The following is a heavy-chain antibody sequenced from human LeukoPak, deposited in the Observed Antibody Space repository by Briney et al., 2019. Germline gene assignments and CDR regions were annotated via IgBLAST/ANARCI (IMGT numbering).Heavy chain of an antibody. D-gene: IGHD1-26*01. CDR2: INPSGGST. Sequence: GASVKVSCKASGYTFTSYYMHWVRQAPGQGLEWMGIINPSGGSTSYAQKFQGRVTMTRDMSTSTVYMELSSLRSDDTAVYYCARAGDSGSYRGSARILPVLQPEDYWGQGTLVTVSS. V-gene: IGHV1-46*01. J-gene: IGHJ4*02. CDR3: ARAGDSGSYRGSARILPVLQPEDY. CDR1: GYTFTSYY.